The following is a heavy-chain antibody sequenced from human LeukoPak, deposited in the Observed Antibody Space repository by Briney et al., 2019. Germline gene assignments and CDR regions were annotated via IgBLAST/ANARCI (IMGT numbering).Heavy chain of an antibody. V-gene: IGHV3-9*01. CDR1: GFTFDDYA. Sequence: GGSLRLSCAAPGFTFDDYAMHWVRQAPGKGLEWVSGISWNSGSIGYADSVKGRFTISRDNAKNSLYLQMNSLRAEDTAVYYCAKILGYSYDYDFDSWGQGTLVTVSS. CDR3: AKILGYSYDYDFDS. J-gene: IGHJ4*02. CDR2: ISWNSGSI. D-gene: IGHD5-18*01.